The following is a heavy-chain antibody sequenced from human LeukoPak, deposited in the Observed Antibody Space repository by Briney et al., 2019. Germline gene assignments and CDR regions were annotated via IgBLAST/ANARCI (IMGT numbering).Heavy chain of an antibody. CDR1: TYSISSGYY. CDR2: IYHNGNT. CDR3: ARPPLREQWLAADY. J-gene: IGHJ4*02. D-gene: IGHD6-19*01. V-gene: IGHV4-38-2*02. Sequence: SETLSLTCTVSTYSISSGYYWGWIRQPPGKGLEWIGNIYHNGNTYYNPSLKSRVTISVDTSKNQFSLKLSSVTAADTAVYYCARPPLREQWLAADYWGQGTLVTVSS.